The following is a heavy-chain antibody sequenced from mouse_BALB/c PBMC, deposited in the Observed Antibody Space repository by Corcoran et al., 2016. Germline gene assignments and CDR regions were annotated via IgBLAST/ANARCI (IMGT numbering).Heavy chain of an antibody. CDR3: ARSGTTGYYYAMDY. D-gene: IGHD1-1*01. V-gene: IGHV9-3-1*01. CDR2: INTYTGEP. J-gene: IGHJ4*01. CDR1: GYTFTNYG. Sequence: QIQLVQSGPELKKPGETVNISCKASGYTFTNYGMNWVKQAPGKGLKWMGWINTYTGEPTYADDFKGRFAFSLETSASTAYLQINNLKNEDTATYFCARSGTTGYYYAMDYWGQGTSVTVSS.